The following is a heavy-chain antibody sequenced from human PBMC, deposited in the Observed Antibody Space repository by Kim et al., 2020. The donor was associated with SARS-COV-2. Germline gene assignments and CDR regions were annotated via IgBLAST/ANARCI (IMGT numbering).Heavy chain of an antibody. CDR1: GGSVSSGSYY. D-gene: IGHD2-15*01. J-gene: IGHJ6*02. Sequence: SETLSLTCTVSGGSVSSGSYYWSWIRQPPGKGLEWIGYIYYSGSTNYNPSLKSRVTISVDTSKNQFSLKLSSVTAADTAVYYCARDLRLAATLARYYGMDGWGQGTTVTVSS. CDR3: ARDLRLAATLARYYGMDG. CDR2: IYYSGST. V-gene: IGHV4-61*01.